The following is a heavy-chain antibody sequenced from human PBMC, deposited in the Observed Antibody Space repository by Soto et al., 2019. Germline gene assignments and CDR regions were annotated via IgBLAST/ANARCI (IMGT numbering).Heavy chain of an antibody. V-gene: IGHV4-34*01. CDR2: INHSGST. Sequence: SETLSLTCAVYGGSFSGYYWSWIRQPPGKGLEWIGEINHSGSTNYNPSLKSRVTISVDTSKNQFSLKLSSVTAADTAVYYCARGRARLQYYYGSGSYYYFDYWGQGTLVTVS. J-gene: IGHJ4*02. CDR1: GGSFSGYY. D-gene: IGHD3-10*01. CDR3: ARGRARLQYYYGSGSYYYFDY.